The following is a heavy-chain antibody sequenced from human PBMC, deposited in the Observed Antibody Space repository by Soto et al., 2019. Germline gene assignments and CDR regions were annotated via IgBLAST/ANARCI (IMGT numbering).Heavy chain of an antibody. CDR2: IVVGSGNT. Sequence: SVKVSCKASGFTFTISAVQGARQARGQRLEWIGWIVVGSGNTNYAQKFQERVTITRDMSTSTAYMELSSLRSEDTAVYYCARGGNMVRGRSHYYYGMDVWGQGTTVTVSS. CDR3: ARGGNMVRGRSHYYYGMDV. D-gene: IGHD3-10*01. CDR1: GFTFTISA. J-gene: IGHJ6*02. V-gene: IGHV1-58*01.